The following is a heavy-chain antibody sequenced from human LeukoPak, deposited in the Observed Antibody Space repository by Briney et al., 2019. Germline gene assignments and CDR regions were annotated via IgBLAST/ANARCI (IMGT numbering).Heavy chain of an antibody. V-gene: IGHV5-51*01. CDR1: GYSFITYW. Sequence: GESLRISCKGSGYSFITYWIGWVRQMPGKGLEWMGIVFPGDSDTRYSPSFQGQVTFSADKCISTAYLQWSSLKASNTAMYYCARLPLGSDNYYLDYWGQGTLVTVSS. CDR2: VFPGDSDT. CDR3: ARLPLGSDNYYLDY. J-gene: IGHJ4*02. D-gene: IGHD3-10*02.